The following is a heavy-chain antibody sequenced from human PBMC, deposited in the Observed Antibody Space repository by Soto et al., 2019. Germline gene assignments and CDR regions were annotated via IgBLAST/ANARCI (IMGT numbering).Heavy chain of an antibody. CDR1: GFTFSTYS. J-gene: IGHJ5*02. CDR2: ISIGSTTI. D-gene: IGHD2-15*01. Sequence: EVQLVESGGGLVQRGGSLRLSCAASGFTFSTYSMNWVRQEPGKGLEWIAYISIGSTTIFYADSVKGRFTISRDNAKNSLDLQMNSLRDEDTSVYYCARDNGIAGSFDPWGQGTLVTVSS. V-gene: IGHV3-48*02. CDR3: ARDNGIAGSFDP.